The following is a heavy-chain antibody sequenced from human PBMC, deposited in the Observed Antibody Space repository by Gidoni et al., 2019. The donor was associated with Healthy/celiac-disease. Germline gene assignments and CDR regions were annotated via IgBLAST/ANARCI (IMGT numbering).Heavy chain of an antibody. CDR1: GFTFISYG. CDR2: IWYDGSNK. Sequence: QVQLVESGGGVVQPGRSLRLSCAASGFTFISYGMHWVLQPPGKGLEWVAVIWYDGSNKYYADSVKGRFTISRDNSKNTLYLQMNSLRAEDTAVYYCARDGSYGAFDIWGQGTMVTVSS. J-gene: IGHJ3*02. CDR3: ARDGSYGAFDI. V-gene: IGHV3-33*01. D-gene: IGHD1-26*01.